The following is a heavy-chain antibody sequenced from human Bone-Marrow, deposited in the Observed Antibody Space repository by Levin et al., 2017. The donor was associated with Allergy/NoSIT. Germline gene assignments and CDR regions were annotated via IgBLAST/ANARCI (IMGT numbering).Heavy chain of an antibody. CDR3: ARHTRTSSLDAFDI. Sequence: SETLSLTCTVSGGSISSSSHYWDWIRQPPGKGPEWIASIYHSGSTYYNPSLNSRVTTSVDTSKNQFSLKLTSVTAADTAVYYCARHTRTSSLDAFDIWGQGTKVTVSS. CDR2: IYHSGST. V-gene: IGHV4-39*01. D-gene: IGHD3/OR15-3a*01. CDR1: GGSISSSSHY. J-gene: IGHJ3*02.